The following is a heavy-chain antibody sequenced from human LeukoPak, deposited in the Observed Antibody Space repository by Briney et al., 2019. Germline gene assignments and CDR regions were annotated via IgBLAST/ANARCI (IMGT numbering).Heavy chain of an antibody. Sequence: GGSLRLSCAASGFTFSSYGMHWVRQAPGKGLEWVAVIWYDGSNKYYADSVKGRFTVSRDNAKNTLNLQMNSLRAEDTAVYYCARDKKSGESSEIDYWGQGTLVTVSS. CDR3: ARDKKSGESSEIDY. V-gene: IGHV3-33*01. CDR2: IWYDGSNK. D-gene: IGHD3-10*01. J-gene: IGHJ4*02. CDR1: GFTFSSYG.